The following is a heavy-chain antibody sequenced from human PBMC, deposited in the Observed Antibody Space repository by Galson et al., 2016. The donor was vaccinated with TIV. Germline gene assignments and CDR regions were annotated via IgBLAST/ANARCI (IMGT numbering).Heavy chain of an antibody. J-gene: IGHJ6*02. CDR1: GFAFRSSA. Sequence: SLRLSCAASGFAFRSSAMYWVRQAPGKGLQCVAIISYDGNYKYYADSVKGRFTISRDNSMNRLYLQMNDLTPADTALYYCAREDHQYGTNWYSYYYYYGMDIWSQGTTVTVS. CDR3: AREDHQYGTNWYSYYYYYGMDI. V-gene: IGHV3-30*04. CDR2: ISYDGNYK. D-gene: IGHD7-27*01.